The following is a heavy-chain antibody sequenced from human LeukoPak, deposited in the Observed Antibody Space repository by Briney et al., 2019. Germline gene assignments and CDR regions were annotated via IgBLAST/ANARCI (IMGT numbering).Heavy chain of an antibody. Sequence: GGSLRPSCAASGFTFSRYSMTWVRQAPGKGLEWISFISSSRSTTYYADSVKGRCTISRDNGKNSMYLQMHSLRAEDTAVYYCTRVRWLAKPHNDAFDIWGQGTMVTVSS. V-gene: IGHV3-48*01. CDR2: ISSSRSTT. J-gene: IGHJ3*02. CDR3: TRVRWLAKPHNDAFDI. CDR1: GFTFSRYS. D-gene: IGHD6-19*01.